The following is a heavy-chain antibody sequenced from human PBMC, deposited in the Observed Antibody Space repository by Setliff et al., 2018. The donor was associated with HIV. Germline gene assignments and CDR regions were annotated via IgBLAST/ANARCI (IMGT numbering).Heavy chain of an antibody. CDR2: IYSIGNT. CDR1: NASINNSDHY. J-gene: IGHJ4*02. D-gene: IGHD3-16*01. Sequence: PSETLSLTCTVSNASINNSDHYWGWVRQPPGKGLEWIGYIYSIGNTYYNTSLKSRVSISVDSSKNQFSLRLHSVTAADTAVYYCVNPSGAMGDFDSWGQGTLVTVSS. CDR3: VNPSGAMGDFDS. V-gene: IGHV4-39*01.